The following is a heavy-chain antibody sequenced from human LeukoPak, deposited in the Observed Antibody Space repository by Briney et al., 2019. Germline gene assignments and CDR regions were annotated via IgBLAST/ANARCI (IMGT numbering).Heavy chain of an antibody. CDR1: GGSISSSSYY. D-gene: IGHD6-13*01. V-gene: IGHV4-39*07. J-gene: IGHJ4*02. CDR2: IYYSGST. CDR3: AREANGYLRYFDY. Sequence: SETLSLTCTVSGGSISSSSYYWGWIRQPPGKGLEWIGSIYYSGSTYYNPSLKSRVTISVDTSKNQFSLKLSSVTAADTAVYYCAREANGYLRYFDYWGQGTLVTVSS.